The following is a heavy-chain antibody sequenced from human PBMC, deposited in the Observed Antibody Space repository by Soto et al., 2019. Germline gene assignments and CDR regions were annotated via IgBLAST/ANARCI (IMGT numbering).Heavy chain of an antibody. J-gene: IGHJ5*02. CDR3: ARDRGPSSGYYPYWFDP. Sequence: QVQLVQSGAEVKKPGSSVKVSCKASGGTFSSYAITWVRQAPGQGLEWMGGLIPIFGTANYAQKFQARVTITADESTSTAYMERSSLRSEDTAVYYCARDRGPSSGYYPYWFDPWGQGTLVTVSS. V-gene: IGHV1-69*12. CDR2: LIPIFGTA. D-gene: IGHD3-22*01. CDR1: GGTFSSYA.